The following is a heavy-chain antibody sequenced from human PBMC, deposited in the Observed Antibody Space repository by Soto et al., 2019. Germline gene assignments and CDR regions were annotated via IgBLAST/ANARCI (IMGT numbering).Heavy chain of an antibody. CDR2: IYYSGST. D-gene: IGHD5-18*01. V-gene: IGHV4-59*01. CDR1: GGSISSYY. J-gene: IGHJ5*02. CDR3: ARVERIQLWASGWFDP. Sequence: SETLSLTCTVSGGSISSYYWSWIRQPPGKGLEWIGYIYYSGSTNYNPSLKSRVTISVDTSKNQFSLKLSSVTAADTAVYYCARVERIQLWASGWFDPWGQGTLVTVSS.